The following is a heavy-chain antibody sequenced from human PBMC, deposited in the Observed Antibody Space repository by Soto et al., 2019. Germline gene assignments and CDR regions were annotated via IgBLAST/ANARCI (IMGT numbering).Heavy chain of an antibody. CDR1: GYTFTSYG. J-gene: IGHJ4*02. V-gene: IGHV1-18*01. D-gene: IGHD6-19*01. CDR3: AGGEQWLARGGFDY. Sequence: QVQLVQSGAEVKKPGASVKVSCKASGYTFTSYGISWVRQAPGQGLEWMGWISAYNGNTNYAQKLQGRVTMTTDTATSTAYVELRILRSDGTAVYYCAGGEQWLARGGFDYWGQGTLVTVSS. CDR2: ISAYNGNT.